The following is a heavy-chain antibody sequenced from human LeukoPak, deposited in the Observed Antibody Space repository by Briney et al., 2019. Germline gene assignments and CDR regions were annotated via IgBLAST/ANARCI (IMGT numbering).Heavy chain of an antibody. D-gene: IGHD3-22*01. Sequence: ASVKVSCKASGYTFTSYGISWVRQAPGQGLEWMGWISAYNGNTNYAQKLQGRVTMTTDTSTSTAYMELRSLRSEDTAVYYCARAFFTYYYDSSGYGVGYWGQGTLVTVSS. CDR1: GYTFTSYG. J-gene: IGHJ4*02. CDR2: ISAYNGNT. V-gene: IGHV1-18*01. CDR3: ARAFFTYYYDSSGYGVGY.